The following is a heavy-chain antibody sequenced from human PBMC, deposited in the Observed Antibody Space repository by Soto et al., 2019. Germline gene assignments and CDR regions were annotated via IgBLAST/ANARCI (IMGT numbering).Heavy chain of an antibody. CDR1: GGSFTYT. CDR2: IIPIFGTA. D-gene: IGHD5-18*01. V-gene: IGHV1-69*13. J-gene: IGHJ6*02. CDR3: ARLHSHGTYGMDV. Sequence: SVKVSCKASGGSFTYTLSWVRQAPGQGLEWMGGIIPIFGTANYAQRFQGRVTITADEPTKTAYMELSTLRSEDTAVYYCARLHSHGTYGMDVWGQGTTVTVSS.